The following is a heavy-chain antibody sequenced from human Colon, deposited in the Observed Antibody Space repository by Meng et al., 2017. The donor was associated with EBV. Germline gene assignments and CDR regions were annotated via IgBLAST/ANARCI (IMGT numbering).Heavy chain of an antibody. Sequence: QVQQQQWGAGLLKPSEALSLSCAVYGGSFRGYYWTWIRQPPGKGLEWVAEINYSGNTNYSPSLKSRVTISIDTSKNQFSLKMSSVTAADTAIYYCARRLAALDYRGQGTLVTVS. CDR3: ARRLAALDY. CDR2: INYSGNT. D-gene: IGHD6-19*01. V-gene: IGHV4-34*01. CDR1: GGSFRGYY. J-gene: IGHJ4*02.